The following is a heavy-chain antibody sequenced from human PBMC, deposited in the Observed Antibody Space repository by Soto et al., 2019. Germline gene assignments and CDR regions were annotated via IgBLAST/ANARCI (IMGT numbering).Heavy chain of an antibody. Sequence: ASVKVSCKTSGYTFTSYGISWVRQAPGQGLEWMGWITTDKGKTTYAQKFQGRVTMTTDTSTSTAYMELRSLRSDDTAVYYCARDAREYYFDYWGQGTLVTVSS. V-gene: IGHV1-18*01. CDR1: GYTFTSYG. CDR2: ITTDKGKT. CDR3: ARDAREYYFDY. J-gene: IGHJ4*02.